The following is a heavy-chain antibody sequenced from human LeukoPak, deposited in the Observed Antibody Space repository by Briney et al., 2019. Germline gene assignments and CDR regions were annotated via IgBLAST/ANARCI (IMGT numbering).Heavy chain of an antibody. CDR3: TSFHPLIVRPY. Sequence: GGSLRLSCTASGFTFGDYAMSWVRQAPGKGLEWVGFIRSKAYGGTTEYVASVKGRFTISRDDSKSIAYLQMNSLKTEDTAVYYCTSFHPLIVRPYWGQGTLVTVSS. CDR1: GFTFGDYA. D-gene: IGHD2/OR15-2a*01. V-gene: IGHV3-49*04. CDR2: IRSKAYGGTT. J-gene: IGHJ4*02.